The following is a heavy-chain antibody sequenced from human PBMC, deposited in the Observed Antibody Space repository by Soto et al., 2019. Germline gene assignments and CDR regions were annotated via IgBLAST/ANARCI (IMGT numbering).Heavy chain of an antibody. CDR1: GGTFRNYP. D-gene: IGHD2-8*01. CDR2: VIPLLDMT. V-gene: IGHV1-69*04. CDR3: ARERAPILQDPNYGLDV. J-gene: IGHJ6*02. Sequence: QVQLVQSGAEVKKPGSSVKVSCKASGGTFRNYPITWVRQAPGQGLEWMGRVIPLLDMTNYAQTFQGRVTITADKSTSTSFIELSSLRSDDTAVYYCARERAPILQDPNYGLDVWGQGTTVTVSS.